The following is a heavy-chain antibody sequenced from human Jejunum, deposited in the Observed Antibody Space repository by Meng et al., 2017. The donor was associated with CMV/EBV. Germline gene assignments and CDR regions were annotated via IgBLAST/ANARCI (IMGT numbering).Heavy chain of an antibody. V-gene: IGHV4-4*07. CDR2: VSPSGST. CDR1: GGSINTYF. CDR3: AREWIWSGPMED. Sequence: QVQLQESGPGLVEPSETLSLTCTVSGGSINTYFWSWMRQPAGKGLEWIGRVSPSGSTEYNPSLESRVTLSVDTSENQLSLKVNSVTAADTAVYFCAREWIWSGPMEDWGQGTLVTVSS. D-gene: IGHD3-3*01. J-gene: IGHJ1*01.